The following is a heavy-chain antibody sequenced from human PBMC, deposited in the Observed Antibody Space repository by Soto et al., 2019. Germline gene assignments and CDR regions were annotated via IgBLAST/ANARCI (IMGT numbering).Heavy chain of an antibody. J-gene: IGHJ4*02. CDR2: MNPNSGNT. D-gene: IGHD1-26*01. CDR3: AREKEGADDY. Sequence: QVQLVQSGAEVKKPGASVKVSCKASGYTFTSYDINWVRQATGQGLEWMGWMNPNSGNTGYEQKFQXRVTMTGNTSISTAYKELSSLRSEDTAVYHCAREKEGADDYWGQGTLVTVSS. CDR1: GYTFTSYD. V-gene: IGHV1-8*01.